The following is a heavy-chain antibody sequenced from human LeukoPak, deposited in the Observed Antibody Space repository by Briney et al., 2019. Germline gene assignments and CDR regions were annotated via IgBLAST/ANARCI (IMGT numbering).Heavy chain of an antibody. CDR3: AAGRPYSILDY. J-gene: IGHJ4*01. V-gene: IGHV1-24*01. CDR2: FDVIDSET. D-gene: IGHD5-18*01. CDR1: GSSLSELS. Sequence: GASVKVSCTVSGSSLSELSLYWVRQAPGKGLEWMGGFDVIDSETFYAQKFQGRVTMNEDSSTDTAYMELRSLTSDDTALYYCAAGRPYSILDYWGHGNLVTVSS.